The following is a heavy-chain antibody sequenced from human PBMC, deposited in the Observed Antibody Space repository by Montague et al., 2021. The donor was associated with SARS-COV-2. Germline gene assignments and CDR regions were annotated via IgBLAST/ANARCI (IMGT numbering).Heavy chain of an antibody. Sequence: TLSLTCTVSGGSISSGGYYWSWIRQHPGKGLEWIGYIYYSGSTYYNSSLKSRVTISVDTSKNQFSLKLSSVTAADTAVYYCASYCMVASRAPFAVDYWGQGTLVTVSS. V-gene: IGHV4-31*03. CDR1: GGSISSGGYY. CDR3: ASYCMVASRAPFAVDY. CDR2: IYYSGST. J-gene: IGHJ4*02. D-gene: IGHD5-12*01.